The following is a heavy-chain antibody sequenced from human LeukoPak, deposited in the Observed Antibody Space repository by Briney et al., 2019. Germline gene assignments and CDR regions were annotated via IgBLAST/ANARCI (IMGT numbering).Heavy chain of an antibody. CDR1: GYTFSNNW. J-gene: IGHJ5*02. Sequence: ASVKISCKASGYTFSNNWMHWVRQAPGQGLEWVGIINPNGGYTAYAQKFQGRVTLTRDISTTSVYMELTSLRSEDTAGYYCARDHSGKWDLLSGWWFDPWGQGTLVTVSS. CDR2: INPNGGYT. D-gene: IGHD1-26*01. CDR3: ARDHSGKWDLLSGWWFDP. V-gene: IGHV1-46*01.